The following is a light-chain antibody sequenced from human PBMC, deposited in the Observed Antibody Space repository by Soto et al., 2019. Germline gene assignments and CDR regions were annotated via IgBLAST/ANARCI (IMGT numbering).Light chain of an antibody. CDR1: SRDVGGFNF. J-gene: IGLJ1*01. CDR2: GVT. V-gene: IGLV2-14*03. Sequence: QSVLTQPASVSGSPGQSITISCSGTSRDVGGFNFVSWYQHHPGKAPKLMIYGVTNRPSGVSDRFSGSKSGNTASLTISGLQAEDEADYYCSSYTSSSTPVFGSGTKVTVL. CDR3: SSYTSSSTPV.